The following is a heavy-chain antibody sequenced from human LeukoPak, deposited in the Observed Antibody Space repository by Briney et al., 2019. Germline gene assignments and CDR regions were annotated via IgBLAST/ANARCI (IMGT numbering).Heavy chain of an antibody. Sequence: GGSLRLSCAASGLTFSSYAMTWVRQAPGKGLEWVSTIFGSGGSTYYADSVKGRFTISRDNSKNTLYLQMNSLRAEDTAVYYCAKGSSSWYVGYFDYWGQGTLVTVSS. CDR1: GLTFSSYA. CDR3: AKGSSSWYVGYFDY. D-gene: IGHD6-13*01. CDR2: IFGSGGST. V-gene: IGHV3-23*01. J-gene: IGHJ4*02.